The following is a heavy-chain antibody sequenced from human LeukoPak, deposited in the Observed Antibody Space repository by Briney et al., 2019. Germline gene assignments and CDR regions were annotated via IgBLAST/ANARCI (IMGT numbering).Heavy chain of an antibody. CDR3: ARGDYDYIWGSYPTSLDY. V-gene: IGHV1-18*01. Sequence: ASVKVSCKASGYTFTSYGIIWVRQAPGQGLEWMGWISAYNGNTNYAQKLQGRVTMTTDTSTSTAYMELRSLRSDDTAVYYCARGDYDYIWGSYPTSLDYWGRGNLVTVSS. CDR1: GYTFTSYG. J-gene: IGHJ4*02. CDR2: ISAYNGNT. D-gene: IGHD3-16*02.